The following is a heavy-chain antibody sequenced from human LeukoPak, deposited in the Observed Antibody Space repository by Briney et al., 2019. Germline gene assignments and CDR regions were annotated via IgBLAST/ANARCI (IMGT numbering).Heavy chain of an antibody. V-gene: IGHV3-43*02. CDR3: AKVLGYYDSSGYYQEGGFDY. Sequence: GGSLRLSCAASGFTFDDYAMHWVRQAPGKGLEWVSLISGDGGSTYYADSEKGRFTISRDNSKNSLYLQMNSLRTEDTALYYCAKVLGYYDSSGYYQEGGFDYWGQGTLVTVSS. CDR2: ISGDGGST. J-gene: IGHJ4*02. D-gene: IGHD3-22*01. CDR1: GFTFDDYA.